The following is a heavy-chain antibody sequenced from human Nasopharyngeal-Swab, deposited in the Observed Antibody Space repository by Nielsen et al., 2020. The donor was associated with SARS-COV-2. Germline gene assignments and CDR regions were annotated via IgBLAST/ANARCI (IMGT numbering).Heavy chain of an antibody. J-gene: IGHJ5*02. V-gene: IGHV3-74*01. CDR3: ARGYYDFWSGYAGFDP. CDR2: INSDGSST. D-gene: IGHD3-3*01. Sequence: GESLKISCAASGFTFSSYWMNWVRQAPGKGLVWVSRINSDGSSTSYADSVKGRFTISRDNAKNTLYLQMNSLRAEDTAVYYCARGYYDFWSGYAGFDPWGQGTLVTVSS. CDR1: GFTFSSYW.